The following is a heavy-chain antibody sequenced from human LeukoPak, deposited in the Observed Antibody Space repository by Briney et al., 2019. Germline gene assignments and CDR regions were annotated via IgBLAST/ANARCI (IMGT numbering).Heavy chain of an antibody. V-gene: IGHV3-74*01. CDR1: GFTFSSYW. D-gene: IGHD4-17*01. CDR2: INSDGSST. J-gene: IGHJ4*02. CDR3: AKSGYGDYRHFDY. Sequence: GGSLRLSCAASGFTFSSYWMHWVRQAPGKGLVWVSRINSDGSSTSYADSVKGRFTISRDNSKNTLYLQMNSLRAEDTAVYYCAKSGYGDYRHFDYWGQGTLVTVSS.